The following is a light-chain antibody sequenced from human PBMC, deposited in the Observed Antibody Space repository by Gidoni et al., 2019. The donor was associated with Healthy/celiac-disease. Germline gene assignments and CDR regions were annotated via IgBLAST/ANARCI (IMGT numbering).Light chain of an antibody. J-gene: IGKJ1*01. Sequence: DIHLTQSPSSLSASVGDRVTITCLASQGIRNDLSWSQQKPGKAPKRLIYAASSLQSGVPSRFSGSGAGTEFTFTISSLQPEDFATYYCLQHNSYPWTFGQGTKVEIK. V-gene: IGKV1-17*01. CDR3: LQHNSYPWT. CDR2: AAS. CDR1: QGIRND.